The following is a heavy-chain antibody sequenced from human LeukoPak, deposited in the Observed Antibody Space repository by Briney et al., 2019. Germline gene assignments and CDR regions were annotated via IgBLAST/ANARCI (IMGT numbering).Heavy chain of an antibody. CDR2: ISGGGDST. V-gene: IGHV3-23*01. CDR1: GFTFSRTG. CDR3: ANRRGTAMLFDY. J-gene: IGHJ4*02. D-gene: IGHD5-18*01. Sequence: PGGSLRLSCAASGFTFSRTGMSWVRQTPGKGLELVSAISGGGDSTYYADSVKGRFTISRDNSKNTLYLQMNSPRVEDTAVYYCANRRGTAMLFDYWGQGTLVTVSS.